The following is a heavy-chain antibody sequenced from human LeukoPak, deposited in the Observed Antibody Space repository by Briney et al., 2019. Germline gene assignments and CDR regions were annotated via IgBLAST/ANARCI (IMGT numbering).Heavy chain of an antibody. Sequence: GGSLRLSCAASGFTFDDYAMHWVRQAPGKGLEWVSGISWNSGSIGYADSVKGRFTISRDNAKNSLYLQMNSQRAEDMALFYCAKDCSGFSCFMPVLGYWDQGTLVTVSS. J-gene: IGHJ4*02. CDR2: ISWNSGSI. CDR3: AKDCSGFSCFMPVLGY. CDR1: GFTFDDYA. D-gene: IGHD2-15*01. V-gene: IGHV3-9*03.